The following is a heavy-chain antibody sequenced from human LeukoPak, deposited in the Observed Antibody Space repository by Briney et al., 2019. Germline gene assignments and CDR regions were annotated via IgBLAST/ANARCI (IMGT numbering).Heavy chain of an antibody. Sequence: GGSLRLSCAVSGFTFNTYAMSWVRQAPGKGLEWVSAISGSGTRAYYADSVKGRFTISRDNSKNTLYLQMNSLRAEDAAVYYCAKGIDFWSGSDYWGQGTLVTVSS. CDR1: GFTFNTYA. CDR3: AKGIDFWSGSDY. V-gene: IGHV3-23*01. D-gene: IGHD3-3*01. J-gene: IGHJ4*02. CDR2: ISGSGTRA.